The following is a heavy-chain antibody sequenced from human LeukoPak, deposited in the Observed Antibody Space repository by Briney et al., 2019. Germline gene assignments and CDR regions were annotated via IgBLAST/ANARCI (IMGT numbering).Heavy chain of an antibody. Sequence: GGSLGLSCAASGFTFSSYGMHWVRQAPGKGLEWVAFIRYDGSNKYYADSVKGRFTISRDNAKNSLYLQMNSLRAEDTAVYYCARGGGSYPTRGYYYYMDVWGKGTTVTISS. CDR3: ARGGGSYPTRGYYYYMDV. J-gene: IGHJ6*03. CDR2: IRYDGSNK. D-gene: IGHD1-26*01. V-gene: IGHV3-30*02. CDR1: GFTFSSYG.